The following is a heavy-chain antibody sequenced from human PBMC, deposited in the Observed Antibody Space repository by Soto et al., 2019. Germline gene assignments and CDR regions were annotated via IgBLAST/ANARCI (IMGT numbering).Heavy chain of an antibody. Sequence: GGSLRLSCAASGFTFSSYDMHWVRQATGKGLEWVSAIGTAGDTYYPGSVKGRFTISRENAKNSLYLQMNSLRAEDTAVYYCARAGWYSSSWYVGYYGMDVWGRGTTVTVSS. CDR1: GFTFSSYD. J-gene: IGHJ6*02. CDR3: ARAGWYSSSWYVGYYGMDV. D-gene: IGHD6-13*01. CDR2: IGTAGDT. V-gene: IGHV3-13*01.